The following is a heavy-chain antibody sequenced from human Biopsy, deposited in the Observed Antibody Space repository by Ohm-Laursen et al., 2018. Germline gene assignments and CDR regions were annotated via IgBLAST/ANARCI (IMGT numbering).Heavy chain of an antibody. D-gene: IGHD3-10*01. V-gene: IGHV3-23*01. Sequence: SLRLSCSASGFTFSSHAMAWVRQAPGKGLEWVSGIRDSGDSAYYADSVKGRFTISRDNSRNTLYLQMNSLRAEDTAVYYCTRAEAGSGSLLYFDYWGQGTLVTVSS. CDR2: IRDSGDSA. J-gene: IGHJ4*02. CDR1: GFTFSSHA. CDR3: TRAEAGSGSLLYFDY.